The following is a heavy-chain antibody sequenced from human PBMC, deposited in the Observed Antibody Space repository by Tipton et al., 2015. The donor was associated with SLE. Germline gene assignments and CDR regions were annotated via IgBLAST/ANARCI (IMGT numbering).Heavy chain of an antibody. CDR3: ARGYSSPGGFDAFDI. D-gene: IGHD6-19*01. V-gene: IGHV1-69*01. CDR1: GGTFSSYA. Sequence: QSGPEVKKPGSSVKVSCKASGGTFSSYAISWVRQAPGQGLEWMGGIIPIFGTANYAQKFQGRVTITADESTSTAYMELSRLRSEDTAVYYCARGYSSPGGFDAFDIWGQGTMVTVSS. CDR2: IIPIFGTA. J-gene: IGHJ3*02.